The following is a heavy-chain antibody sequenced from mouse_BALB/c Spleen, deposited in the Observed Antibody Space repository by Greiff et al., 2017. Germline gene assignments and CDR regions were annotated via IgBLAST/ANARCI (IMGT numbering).Heavy chain of an antibody. CDR2: ISDGGSYT. D-gene: IGHD2-14*01. V-gene: IGHV5-4*02. J-gene: IGHJ2*01. CDR1: GFTFSDYY. CDR3: ARGVYRYDAPFDY. Sequence: EVKLMESGGGLVKPGGSLKLSCAASGFTFSDYYMYWVRQTPEKRLEWVATISDGGSYTYYPDSVKGRFTISRDNAKNNLYLQMSSLKSEDTAMYYCARGVYRYDAPFDYWGQGTTLTVSS.